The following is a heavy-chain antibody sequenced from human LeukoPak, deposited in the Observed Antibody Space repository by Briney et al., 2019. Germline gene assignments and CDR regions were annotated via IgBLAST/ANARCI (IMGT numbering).Heavy chain of an antibody. CDR2: SSSGGSAI. J-gene: IGHJ4*02. V-gene: IGHV3-48*03. CDR1: GFTFSSYE. Sequence: PGGSLRLSCAASGFTFSSYEMNWVRQAPGKGLEGVSYSSSGGSAIYYADSVKGGFTISRDNAKNSLYLQMHSLRAEDTAVYYCVRDPSVAGDDYWGQGTLVTVSS. D-gene: IGHD6-19*01. CDR3: VRDPSVAGDDY.